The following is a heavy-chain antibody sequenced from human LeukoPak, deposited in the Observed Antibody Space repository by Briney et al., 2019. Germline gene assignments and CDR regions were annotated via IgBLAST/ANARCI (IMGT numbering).Heavy chain of an antibody. D-gene: IGHD4-17*01. V-gene: IGHV3-21*01. CDR1: GFTLSTYS. CDR3: ARDFVNGDLYYFDY. CDR2: ISSSSSYI. Sequence: TGGSLRLSCAASGFTLSTYSMNWVRQAPGKGLEWVSSISSSSSYIYYADSVKGRFTISRDNARNSLYLQMNSLRAEDTAVYYCARDFVNGDLYYFDYWGQGTLVTVSS. J-gene: IGHJ4*02.